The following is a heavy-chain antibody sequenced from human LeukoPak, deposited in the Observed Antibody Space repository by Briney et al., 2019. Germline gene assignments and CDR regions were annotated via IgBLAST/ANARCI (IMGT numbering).Heavy chain of an antibody. V-gene: IGHV3-30*02. CDR3: AKEGAAAGAYFDY. Sequence: GGSLRLSCAASGFTFSSYGMHWVRQAPGKGLEWVAFIRYDGSNKYYADSVKGRFTISRDNSKNTLYLQMNSLRAEDTVVYYCAKEGAAAGAYFDYWGQGTLVTVSS. CDR2: IRYDGSNK. J-gene: IGHJ4*02. D-gene: IGHD6-13*01. CDR1: GFTFSSYG.